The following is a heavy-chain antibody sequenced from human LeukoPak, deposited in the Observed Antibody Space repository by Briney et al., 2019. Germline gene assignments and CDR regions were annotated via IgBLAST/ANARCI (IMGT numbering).Heavy chain of an antibody. Sequence: GGSLRLSCAASGFTFSSYSMNWVRQAPGKGLEWVSSISSSSSYIYYADSVEGRFTISRDNAKNSLYLQMNSLRAEDTAVYYCARDPPMRTVAEYYYYYYGMDVWGQGTTVTVSS. J-gene: IGHJ6*02. V-gene: IGHV3-21*01. D-gene: IGHD4-17*01. CDR3: ARDPPMRTVAEYYYYYYGMDV. CDR1: GFTFSSYS. CDR2: ISSSSSYI.